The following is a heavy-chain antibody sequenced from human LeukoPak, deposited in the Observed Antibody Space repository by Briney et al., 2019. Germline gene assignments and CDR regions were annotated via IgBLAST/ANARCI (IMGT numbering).Heavy chain of an antibody. J-gene: IGHJ5*02. D-gene: IGHD6-19*01. CDR1: GGSVSGYY. CDR2: IYYSGTT. CDR3: ARAHSSGWPHMFDP. Sequence: ETLSLTCTVSGGSVSGYYWSWIRQPPGKGLEWIGHIYYSGTTKYNPSLKSRVTISIDTSKNQFSLKVSSVTAADTAVYYCARAHSSGWPHMFDPWGQGTLVTVPS. V-gene: IGHV4-59*02.